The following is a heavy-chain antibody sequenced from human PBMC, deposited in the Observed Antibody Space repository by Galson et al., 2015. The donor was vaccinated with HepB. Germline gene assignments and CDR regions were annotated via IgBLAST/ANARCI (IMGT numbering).Heavy chain of an antibody. CDR2: IYPGDAAT. J-gene: IGHJ6*02. CDR1: GYSFTNYW. Sequence: QSGAEVKKPGESLKISCKASGYSFTNYWIGWVRQMPGKGLEWMGVIYPGDAATRYSPSLQGQVTMSVDKSISTAYLHWRSLKASDTAMYFCARLMGVTMLQMFHYYGMDVWGQGTTVIVSS. CDR3: ARLMGVTMLQMFHYYGMDV. V-gene: IGHV5-51*03. D-gene: IGHD4/OR15-4a*01.